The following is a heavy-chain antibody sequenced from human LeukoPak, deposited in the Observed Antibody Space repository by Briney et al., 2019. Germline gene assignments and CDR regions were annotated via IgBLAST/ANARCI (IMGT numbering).Heavy chain of an antibody. Sequence: GSSVKVSCKASGGTFSSYAISWVRQAPRQGLEWMGGIIPIFGTANYAQKFQGRVTITTDESTSTAYMELSSLRSEDTAVYYCARAITMIVPGAFDIWGQGTMVTVSS. V-gene: IGHV1-69*05. CDR1: GGTFSSYA. CDR3: ARAITMIVPGAFDI. J-gene: IGHJ3*02. CDR2: IIPIFGTA. D-gene: IGHD3-22*01.